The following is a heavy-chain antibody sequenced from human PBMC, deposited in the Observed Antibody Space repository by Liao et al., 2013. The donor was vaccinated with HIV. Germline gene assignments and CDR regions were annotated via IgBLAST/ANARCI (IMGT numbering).Heavy chain of an antibody. CDR2: VHHSVGT. V-gene: IGHV4-34*01. CDR1: GGSFSGFY. D-gene: IGHD2-2*01. J-gene: IGHJ6*03. CDR3: ARVRSHALGYYFYHMDV. Sequence: QVQLQQWGAGLLKPSETLSLTCAVYGGSFSGFYWSWIRQPPREGAWSGLGKVHHSVGTNYNPSLKSRVTISLDTSKNQISLRMTSVTAADTAVYYCARVRSHALGYYFYHMDVWGKGTTVTVSS.